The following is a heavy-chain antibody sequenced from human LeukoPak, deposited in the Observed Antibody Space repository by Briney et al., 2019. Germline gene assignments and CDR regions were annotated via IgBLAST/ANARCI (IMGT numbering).Heavy chain of an antibody. V-gene: IGHV4-39*07. CDR1: GGSISSSSYY. J-gene: IGHJ4*02. Sequence: SETLSLTCTVSGGSISSSSYYWGWIRQPPGKGLEWIGSMYESGSTYYNPSLKSRVTVSLDTSKNQFSLKLSSVTAADTAVYYCARVSGWYGSYFDYWGQGTLVTVSS. CDR2: MYESGST. D-gene: IGHD6-19*01. CDR3: ARVSGWYGSYFDY.